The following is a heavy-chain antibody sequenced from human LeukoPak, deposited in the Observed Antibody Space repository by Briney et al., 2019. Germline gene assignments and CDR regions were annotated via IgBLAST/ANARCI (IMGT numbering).Heavy chain of an antibody. CDR2: INPNSGGT. D-gene: IGHD3-10*01. J-gene: IGHJ4*02. V-gene: IGHV1-2*02. CDR3: ARERYYSSGNYNNRIDY. Sequence: GASVKVSCKASGYTFTGYYMHWVRQAPGQGLEWMGWINPNSGGTNYAQKFQGRVTMTRDTSISTAYMELSRLGSDDTALYYCARERYYSSGNYNNRIDYWGQGTLVTVSS. CDR1: GYTFTGYY.